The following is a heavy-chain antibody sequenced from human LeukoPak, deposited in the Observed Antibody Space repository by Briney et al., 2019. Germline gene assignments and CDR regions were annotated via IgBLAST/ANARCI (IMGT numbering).Heavy chain of an antibody. D-gene: IGHD4-11*01. V-gene: IGHV3-53*01. CDR3: AREMTTDYYCYGMDV. CDR1: GFTVSSNY. CDR2: IYSGGST. Sequence: GGSLRLSCAASGFTVSSNYMSWVRQAPGKGLEWVSVIYSGGSTYYADSVKGRFTISRDNSKNTLYLQMNSLRAEDTAVYYCAREMTTDYYCYGMDVWGQGTTVTVSS. J-gene: IGHJ6*02.